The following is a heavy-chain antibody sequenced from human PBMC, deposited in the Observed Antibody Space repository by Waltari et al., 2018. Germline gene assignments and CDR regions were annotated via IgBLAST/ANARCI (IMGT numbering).Heavy chain of an antibody. J-gene: IGHJ4*02. V-gene: IGHV1-69*13. CDR1: GGTFSSYA. D-gene: IGHD5-18*01. Sequence: QVQLVQSGAEVKKPGSSVKVSCKASGGTFSSYAISWVRQAPGQGLEWLGGCIPILGNANDAQKFQGRGTMTADESTSTAYMELSSLRSEDTAVYYWASTGMGRRGIQLWLGFDYWGQGTLVTVSS. CDR2: CIPILGNA. CDR3: ASTGMGRRGIQLWLGFDY.